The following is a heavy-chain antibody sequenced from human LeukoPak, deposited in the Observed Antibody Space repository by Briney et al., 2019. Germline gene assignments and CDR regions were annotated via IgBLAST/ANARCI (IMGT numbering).Heavy chain of an antibody. V-gene: IGHV1-69*06. Sequence: WMGGIIPILATATYAQKFQATVTITADKSTNTAYMELSSLRSEDTAVYYCARSQPLAYFDLWGRGTLVTVSS. CDR2: IIPILATA. CDR3: ARSQPLAYFDL. J-gene: IGHJ2*01.